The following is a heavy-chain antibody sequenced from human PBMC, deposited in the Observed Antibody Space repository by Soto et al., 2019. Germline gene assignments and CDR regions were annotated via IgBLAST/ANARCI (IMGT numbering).Heavy chain of an antibody. V-gene: IGHV3-11*01. CDR2: ISSRASTI. D-gene: IGHD2-8*01. CDR1: GFTFSNYY. CDR3: ASGTNGAFFVY. Sequence: QVQLVESGGGLVKPGGSLRLSCAASGFTFSNYYMSWIRQAPGKGLEWVSYISSRASTIFYADSVKGRFTISRDNVKNSLYLQMNSLRAEDTAGYYCASGTNGAFFVYWGQGILVAGSS. J-gene: IGHJ4*02.